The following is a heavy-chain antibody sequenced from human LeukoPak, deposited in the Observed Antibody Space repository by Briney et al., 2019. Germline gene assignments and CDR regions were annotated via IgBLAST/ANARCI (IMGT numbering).Heavy chain of an antibody. V-gene: IGHV1-69*13. CDR2: IIPIFGKA. J-gene: IGHJ4*02. CDR1: GGTFSSYA. D-gene: IGHD1-26*01. Sequence: ASVKVSCKASGGTFSSYAISWVRQAPGQGLEWMGGIIPIFGKANYAQKFQGRVTITADESTSTAYMELSSLRSEDTAVYYCARKNSEGSFDYWGQGTLVTVSS. CDR3: ARKNSEGSFDY.